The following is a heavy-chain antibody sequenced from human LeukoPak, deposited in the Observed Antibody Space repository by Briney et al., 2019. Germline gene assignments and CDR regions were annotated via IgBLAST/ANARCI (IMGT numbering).Heavy chain of an antibody. CDR2: FDPEDGET. CDR3: ARVGSSSTRRHSPYNWFDP. CDR1: GYTLTELS. D-gene: IGHD6-6*01. V-gene: IGHV1-24*01. J-gene: IGHJ5*02. Sequence: ASVKVSCKVSGYTLTELSMHWVRQAPGKGLEWMGGFDPEDGETIYAQKFQGRVTMTEDTSTDTAYMELSSLRSEDTAVYYCARVGSSSTRRHSPYNWFDPWGQGTLVTVSS.